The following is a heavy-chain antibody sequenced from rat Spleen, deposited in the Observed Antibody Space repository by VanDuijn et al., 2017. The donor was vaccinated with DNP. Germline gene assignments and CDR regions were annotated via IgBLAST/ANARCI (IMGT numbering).Heavy chain of an antibody. CDR1: GLTFSDYS. Sequence: EVQLVESGGGLVQPGRSLKLSCAASGLTFSDYSMAWVRQAPKKGLEWVATIIYDGSGAYYGDSVTGRFTISRDNAKRTLYLQMDSLTSEDTATYYCTTLITFMSGWSQGTSVTVSS. J-gene: IGHJ4*01. D-gene: IGHD1-1*01. CDR2: IIYDGSGA. CDR3: TTLITFMSG. V-gene: IGHV5S10*01.